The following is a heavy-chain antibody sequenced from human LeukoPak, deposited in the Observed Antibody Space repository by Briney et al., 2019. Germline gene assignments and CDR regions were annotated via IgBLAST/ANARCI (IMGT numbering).Heavy chain of an antibody. J-gene: IGHJ4*02. CDR2: IWHDGSHK. CDR1: GVTFNTYA. V-gene: IGHV3-33*01. CDR3: ARETFGSGSYPDF. D-gene: IGHD3-10*01. Sequence: GGSLRLSCAASGVTFNTYAMHWVRQAPGQGLEWVALIWHDGSHKFYSNSVRGQFTISRDNSKNTVSLQMNNLRPEDTAVYYCARETFGSGSYPDFWGQGTLVTVSS.